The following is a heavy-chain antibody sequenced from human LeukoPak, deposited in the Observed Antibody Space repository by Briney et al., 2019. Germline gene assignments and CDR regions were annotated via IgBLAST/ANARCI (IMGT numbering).Heavy chain of an antibody. J-gene: IGHJ4*02. CDR2: IYYSGST. CDR1: GGSISSYY. CDR3: ARHLVGNSELDY. D-gene: IGHD1-7*01. V-gene: IGHV4-59*08. Sequence: PSQTLSLTCAVSGGSISSYYWSWIRQPPGKGLEWIGYIYYSGSTNYNPSLKSRVTISVDTSKSQFSLKLSSVTAADTAVYYCARHLVGNSELDYWGQGTLVTVSS.